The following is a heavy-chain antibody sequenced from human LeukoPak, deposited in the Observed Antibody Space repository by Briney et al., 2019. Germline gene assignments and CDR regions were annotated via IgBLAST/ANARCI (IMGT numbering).Heavy chain of an antibody. Sequence: PSETLSLTCTVSGGSISSGGYFWSWIRQHPGKGLEWIAHIYHAGSTHDNPSLRGRVAISLDTSANQFSLRLSSVTAADTAVYFCARATHYSASTGGHYMDVWGQGTTVTVSS. CDR2: IYHAGST. J-gene: IGHJ6*03. CDR3: ARATHYSASTGGHYMDV. CDR1: GGSISSGGYF. V-gene: IGHV4-31*03. D-gene: IGHD3-22*01.